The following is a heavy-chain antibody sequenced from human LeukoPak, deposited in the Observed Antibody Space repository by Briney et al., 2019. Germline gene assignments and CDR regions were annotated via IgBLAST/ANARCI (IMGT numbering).Heavy chain of an antibody. CDR1: GFTFDDYA. D-gene: IGHD5-24*01. CDR2: IRSKANSYAT. CDR3: TRPAMATIKGYNWFDP. J-gene: IGHJ5*02. V-gene: IGHV3-73*01. Sequence: PGRSLRLSCAASGFTFDDYAMHWVRQACGKGLEWVGRIRSKANSYATAYAASVKGRFTISRDDSKNTAYMQMNSLKTEDTAVYYCTRPAMATIKGYNWFDPWGQGTLVTVSS.